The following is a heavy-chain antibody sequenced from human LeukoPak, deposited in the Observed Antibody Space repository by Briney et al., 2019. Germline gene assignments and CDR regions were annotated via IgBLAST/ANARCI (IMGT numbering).Heavy chain of an antibody. V-gene: IGHV4-34*01. J-gene: IGHJ5*02. D-gene: IGHD4-17*01. CDR2: INHSGST. Sequence: SETLSLTCAVYGGSFSGYYWSWIRQPPGKGLEWIGEINHSGSTNYNPSLKSRVTISVGTSKNQFSLKLSSVTAADTAVYYCARSDDYGDPWFDPWGQGTLVTVSS. CDR1: GGSFSGYY. CDR3: ARSDDYGDPWFDP.